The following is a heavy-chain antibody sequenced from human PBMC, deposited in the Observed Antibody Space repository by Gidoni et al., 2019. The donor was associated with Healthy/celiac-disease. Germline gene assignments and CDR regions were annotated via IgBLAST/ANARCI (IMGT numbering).Heavy chain of an antibody. CDR2: IYPGDSDT. CDR1: GSSFTSYW. Sequence: EVQLVQSGAEVKKPGESLKISCQASGSSFTSYWIGWVRQMPGKGLEWMGIIYPGDSDTTYSPSCQGQVTISADKSISTAYLQWSSLEASDTAMYYCARPDLFGYYFDYWGQGTLVTVSS. J-gene: IGHJ4*02. D-gene: IGHD3-10*02. CDR3: ARPDLFGYYFDY. V-gene: IGHV5-51*01.